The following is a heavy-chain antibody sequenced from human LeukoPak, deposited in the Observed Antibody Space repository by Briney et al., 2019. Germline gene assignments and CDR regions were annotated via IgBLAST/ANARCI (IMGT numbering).Heavy chain of an antibody. Sequence: SETLSLTCTVSGGSISSYYWSWIRQPPGKGLEWIGYIYYSVSTNYNPSLKSRVTISVDTSKNQFSLKLSSVTAADTAVYYCARNVRSSSWYFGYWGQGTLVTVSS. D-gene: IGHD6-13*01. CDR2: IYYSVST. J-gene: IGHJ4*02. V-gene: IGHV4-59*08. CDR1: GGSISSYY. CDR3: ARNVRSSSWYFGY.